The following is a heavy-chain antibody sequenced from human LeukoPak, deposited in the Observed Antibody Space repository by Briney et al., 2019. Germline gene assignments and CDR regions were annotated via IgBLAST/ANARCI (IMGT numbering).Heavy chain of an antibody. CDR3: TTVGSAWNFDY. Sequence: PGGSLRLSCAASGFTFSNAWMTWVRQAPGKGLEWVARVKSKRDGVTIDYAAPGKGRFTISRDDSKDTLYLQMNSLEIEDAAVYYCTTVGSAWNFDYWGQGTLVTVSS. CDR2: VKSKRDGVTI. V-gene: IGHV3-15*01. J-gene: IGHJ4*02. D-gene: IGHD6-25*01. CDR1: GFTFSNAW.